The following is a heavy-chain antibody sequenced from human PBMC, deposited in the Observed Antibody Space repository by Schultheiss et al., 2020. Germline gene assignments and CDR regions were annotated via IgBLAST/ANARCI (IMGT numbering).Heavy chain of an antibody. CDR2: ISENNGYI. V-gene: IGHV3-21*01. Sequence: GGSLRLSCAASGFTFSYYNMNWVHQAPGKGLEWVSFISENNGYIYYADSVKGRFTISRDNAKQSLYLQLNSLRVEDTAVYYCASTILDVDTAYFDYWGQGTLVTVSS. D-gene: IGHD5-18*01. CDR3: ASTILDVDTAYFDY. CDR1: GFTFSYYN. J-gene: IGHJ4*02.